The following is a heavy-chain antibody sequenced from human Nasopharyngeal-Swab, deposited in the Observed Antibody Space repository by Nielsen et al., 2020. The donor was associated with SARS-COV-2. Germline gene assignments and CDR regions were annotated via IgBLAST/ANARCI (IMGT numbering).Heavy chain of an antibody. CDR3: ARGRGGYCSSTSCYGGRGMDV. V-gene: IGHV4-34*01. Sequence: WIRQPPGKGLEWIGETRHSGSGNYKPSLNSRVSMSVDASKNQFSLKLSSVTAADTAVYYCARGRGGYCSSTSCYGGRGMDVWGQGTTVTVSS. D-gene: IGHD2-2*01. J-gene: IGHJ6*02. CDR2: TRHSGSG.